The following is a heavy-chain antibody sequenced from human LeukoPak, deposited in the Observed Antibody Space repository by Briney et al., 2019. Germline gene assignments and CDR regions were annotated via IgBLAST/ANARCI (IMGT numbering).Heavy chain of an antibody. CDR1: GFTFSSSW. V-gene: IGHV3-74*03. CDR3: VRSRFTTSSFDY. Sequence: GGSLRLSCAASGFTFSSSWMQWVRQAPGQGLVWVSRINSDESVTTYTNSVKGRFTISRDNPKNTLYLQMNSLRAEDAAMYYCVRSRFTTSSFDYWGQGTLVTVSS. CDR2: INSDESVT. J-gene: IGHJ4*02. D-gene: IGHD2-2*01.